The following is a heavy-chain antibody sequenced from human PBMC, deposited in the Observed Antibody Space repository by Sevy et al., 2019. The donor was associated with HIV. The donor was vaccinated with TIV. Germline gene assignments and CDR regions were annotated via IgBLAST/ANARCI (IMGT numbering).Heavy chain of an antibody. CDR3: ARDGGSGSPMYYFDY. CDR2: ISSSSSYI. CDR1: GFTFSSYS. V-gene: IGHV3-21*01. D-gene: IGHD3-10*01. J-gene: IGHJ4*02. Sequence: GGSLRLSCAASGFTFSSYSMNWVRQAPGKGLEWVSSISSSSSYIYYADSVKGRFTNSRDNAKNSLYLQMNSLRAEDTAVYYCARDGGSGSPMYYFDYWGQGTLVTVSS.